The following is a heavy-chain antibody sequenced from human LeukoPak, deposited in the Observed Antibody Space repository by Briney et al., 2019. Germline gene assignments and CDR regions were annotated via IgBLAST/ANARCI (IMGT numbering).Heavy chain of an antibody. J-gene: IGHJ4*02. CDR3: ARSISYVRAFDY. CDR2: IYYSGST. D-gene: IGHD3-16*01. V-gene: IGHV4-59*12. CDR1: GGSISSYY. Sequence: SETLSLTCTVSGGSISSYYWSWIRQPPGKGLEWIGYIYYSGSTNYNPSLKSRVTISVDTSKNQFSLKLSSVTAADTAVYYCARSISYVRAFDYWGQGTLVTVSS.